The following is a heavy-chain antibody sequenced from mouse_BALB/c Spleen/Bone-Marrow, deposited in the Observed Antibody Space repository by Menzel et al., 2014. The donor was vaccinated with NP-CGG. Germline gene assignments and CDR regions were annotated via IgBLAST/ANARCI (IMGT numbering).Heavy chain of an antibody. CDR1: GYTFTDYA. CDR2: ISTYNGNT. J-gene: IGHJ4*01. CDR3: ARQGWLLPYYYAMDY. Sequence: QVQLQQSGPELVRPGVSVKISCKGSGYTFTDYAMHWVKQRHAKSLEWIGVISTYNGNTNYNQKFKDKATMTVDKSSSTAYMELARLTSEDSAIYYCARQGWLLPYYYAMDYWGQGTSVTVSS. D-gene: IGHD2-3*01. V-gene: IGHV1-67*01.